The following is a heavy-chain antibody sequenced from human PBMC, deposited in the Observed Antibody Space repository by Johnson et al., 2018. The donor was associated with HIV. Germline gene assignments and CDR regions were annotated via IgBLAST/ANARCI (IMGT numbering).Heavy chain of an antibody. CDR1: GFTFSRYW. D-gene: IGHD6-13*01. CDR3: ARHWAAAGRDAFDI. CDR2: IKQEGSEK. Sequence: VQLVESGGGVVQPGRSLRLSCAASGFTFSRYWMSWVRQAPGKGLEWVANIKQEGSEKYDVDSVKGRFTISRDSAKNSLYLQMNSLRAEDTAVYYCARHWAAAGRDAFDIWGQGTMVSVSS. V-gene: IGHV3-7*05. J-gene: IGHJ3*02.